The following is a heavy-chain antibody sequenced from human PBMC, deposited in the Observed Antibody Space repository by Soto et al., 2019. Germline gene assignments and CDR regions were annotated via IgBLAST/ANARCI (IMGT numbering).Heavy chain of an antibody. CDR1: GFTFSSYG. CDR3: AKVTGYCTSSSCRRDYYYYYGMDV. V-gene: IGHV3-30*18. Sequence: GGSLRLSCAVSGFTFSSYGMHWVRQAPGKGLEWVAVISYDGSDKYYGDSVKGRFSISRDNPKNTLYLQMNSLRPEDTAVYYCAKVTGYCTSSSCRRDYYYYYGMDVWGQGTTVTVS. J-gene: IGHJ6*02. D-gene: IGHD2-2*01. CDR2: ISYDGSDK.